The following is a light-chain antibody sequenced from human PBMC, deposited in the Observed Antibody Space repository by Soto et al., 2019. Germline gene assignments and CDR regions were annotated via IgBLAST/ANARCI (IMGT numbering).Light chain of an antibody. CDR3: SSYTSSSNVV. Sequence: QSALTQPASVSGSPGQSITISCTGTSSDVGGYNYVPWYQQHPGKAPKLMIYEVSNRPSGVSNRFSGSKSGNTASLTISGLQAEDEADYYCSSYTSSSNVVFGGGTKVTVL. CDR2: EVS. J-gene: IGLJ2*01. V-gene: IGLV2-14*01. CDR1: SSDVGGYNY.